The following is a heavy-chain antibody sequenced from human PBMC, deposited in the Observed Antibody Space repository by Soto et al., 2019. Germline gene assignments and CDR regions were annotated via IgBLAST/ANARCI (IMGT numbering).Heavy chain of an antibody. CDR1: VFAFRRDA. CDR3: AAGPTVGI. Sequence: VSFRGSVFAFRRDAWQLVRRARGQRLEWIGWIVVGSGKTNYAQKFQERVTITSDMSTNTAFMEQSGLRSEATAVYYCAAGPTVGIWGQGTLVTVSS. J-gene: IGHJ4*03. CDR2: IVVGSGKT. V-gene: IGHV1-58*01. D-gene: IGHD3-22*01.